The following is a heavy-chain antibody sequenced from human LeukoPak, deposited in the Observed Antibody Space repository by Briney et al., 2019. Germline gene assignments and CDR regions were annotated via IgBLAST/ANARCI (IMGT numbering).Heavy chain of an antibody. V-gene: IGHV1-46*01. CDR3: AGEVAATLFFDS. D-gene: IGHD2-15*01. Sequence: ASVTVSCKASEYTFTSYYMHWVRQAPGQGLEWMGIITPSNGVTSYAWNFRGRITMTRDTSTSTVYMDLNSLKSDDTAVYYCAGEVAATLFFDSWGQGTLVTVSS. CDR1: EYTFTSYY. J-gene: IGHJ4*02. CDR2: ITPSNGVT.